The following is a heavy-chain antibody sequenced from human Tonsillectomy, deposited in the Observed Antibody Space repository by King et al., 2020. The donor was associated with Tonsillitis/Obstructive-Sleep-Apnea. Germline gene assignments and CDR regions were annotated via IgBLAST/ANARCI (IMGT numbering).Heavy chain of an antibody. CDR3: AREFRPCRAVGMDV. Sequence: VQLVESGGGVVQPGRSLRLSCSASGVTFSTYAMHWVRQATGKGLEWVAIISYDGSNKYHADSVKGRFTISRDNSNNTLYLQMNSLTTEDTAVYYCAREFRPCRAVGMDVWGQGTSVTVSS. CDR1: GVTFSTYA. J-gene: IGHJ6*02. CDR2: ISYDGSNK. D-gene: IGHD6-6*01. V-gene: IGHV3-30*04.